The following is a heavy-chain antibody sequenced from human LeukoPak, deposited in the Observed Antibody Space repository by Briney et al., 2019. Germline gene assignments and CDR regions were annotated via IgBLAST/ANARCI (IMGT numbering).Heavy chain of an antibody. J-gene: IGHJ4*02. D-gene: IGHD1-26*01. Sequence: ASVKVSCKASRYTFTGYYMHWVRQAPGQGREWMGWINPNSGGTNYAQKLQGRVTMTRDTPLSTAYIELSRLRADDTAVYYCARDVGGALIVGATPGDYWGQGTLVTVSS. CDR1: RYTFTGYY. CDR2: INPNSGGT. V-gene: IGHV1-2*02. CDR3: ARDVGGALIVGATPGDY.